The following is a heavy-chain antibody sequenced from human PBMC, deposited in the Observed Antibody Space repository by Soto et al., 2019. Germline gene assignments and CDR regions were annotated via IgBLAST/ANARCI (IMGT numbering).Heavy chain of an antibody. CDR1: GYTFTSYG. Sequence: ASVKVSCKASGYTFTSYGISWVRQAPGQGLEWMGWISAYNGNTNYAQKLQGRVTMTTDTSTSTAYMELRSLRSDDTAVYYCARGKGRSTPYYYGSGSYPPDYYYGMDVWGQGTTVTVSS. J-gene: IGHJ6*02. D-gene: IGHD3-10*01. CDR3: ARGKGRSTPYYYGSGSYPPDYYYGMDV. CDR2: ISAYNGNT. V-gene: IGHV1-18*04.